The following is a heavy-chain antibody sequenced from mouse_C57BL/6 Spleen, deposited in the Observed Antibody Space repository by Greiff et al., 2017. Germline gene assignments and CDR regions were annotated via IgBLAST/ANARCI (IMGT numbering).Heavy chain of an antibody. J-gene: IGHJ1*03. Sequence: EVQRVESGAELVKPGASVKLSYTASGFNIKDYYMHWVKQRTEQGLAWIGRIDPEDGETKYAPKFQGKATITADTSSTTAYMQLSSLTSEDTAVYYCDYGSSYWYFDVWGTGTTVTVSS. D-gene: IGHD1-1*01. CDR3: DYGSSYWYFDV. CDR1: GFNIKDYY. CDR2: IDPEDGET. V-gene: IGHV14-2*01.